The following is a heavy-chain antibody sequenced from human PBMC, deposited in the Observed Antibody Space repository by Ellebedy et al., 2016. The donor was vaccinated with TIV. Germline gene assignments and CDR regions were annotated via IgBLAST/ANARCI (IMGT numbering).Heavy chain of an antibody. J-gene: IGHJ6*02. D-gene: IGHD4/OR15-4a*01. CDR3: ARVLRATSGMDV. CDR2: INPDSGGT. CDR1: GYIFSANY. Sequence: ASVKVSCKTSGYIFSANYIHWVRQAPGQGLEWMGWINPDSGGTNFPQKFQGRVTMTRDTPVNTAYMELSRLQSDDTAMYYCARVLRATSGMDVWGQGTTVTVS. V-gene: IGHV1-2*02.